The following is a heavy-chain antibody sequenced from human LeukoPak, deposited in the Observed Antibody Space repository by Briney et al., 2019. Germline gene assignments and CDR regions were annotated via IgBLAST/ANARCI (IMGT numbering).Heavy chain of an antibody. J-gene: IGHJ5*02. CDR1: GYTFTGYY. CDR3: AREGYCTNGVCYAGNWFDP. Sequence: ASVKVSCKASGYTFTGYYMHWVRQAPGQGLEWMGWINPNSGGTNYAQKFQGRVTMTRDTSISTAYMELSRLRSDDTAVYYCAREGYCTNGVCYAGNWFDPWGQGTLVTVSS. CDR2: INPNSGGT. D-gene: IGHD2-8*01. V-gene: IGHV1-2*02.